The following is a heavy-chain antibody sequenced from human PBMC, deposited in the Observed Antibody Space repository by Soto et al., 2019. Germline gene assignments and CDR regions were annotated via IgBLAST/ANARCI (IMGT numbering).Heavy chain of an antibody. J-gene: IGHJ4*02. CDR1: GGSISSYY. CDR3: ARRYGYSFDY. V-gene: IGHV4-59*08. D-gene: IGHD1-1*01. CDR2: IYYSGST. Sequence: SETLSLTCSVSGGSISSYYGSWIRQPPGKGLEWIGYIYYSGSTNYNPSLKSRVTISVDTSKNQFSLKLSSVTAADTAVYYCARRYGYSFDYWGQGTLVTVSS.